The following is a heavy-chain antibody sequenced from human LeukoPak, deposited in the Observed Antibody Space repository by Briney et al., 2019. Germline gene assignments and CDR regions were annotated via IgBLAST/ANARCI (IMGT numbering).Heavy chain of an antibody. D-gene: IGHD6-19*01. J-gene: IGHJ1*01. CDR3: ASTYSSGWYWFQH. Sequence: SETLSLTCAVYGGSFSGYYWSWIRQPPGKGLEWIGEINHSGSTNYNPSLKSRVTISVDTSKNQFSLKLSSVTAADTAVYYCASTYSSGWYWFQHWGQGTLVTVSS. CDR2: INHSGST. V-gene: IGHV4-34*01. CDR1: GGSFSGYY.